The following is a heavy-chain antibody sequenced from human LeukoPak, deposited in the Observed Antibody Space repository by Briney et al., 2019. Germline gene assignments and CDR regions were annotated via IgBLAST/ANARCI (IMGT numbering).Heavy chain of an antibody. J-gene: IGHJ1*01. Sequence: GGSLRLSCAASGFTFSYYGMHWVRQAPGKGLEWVGFVRFDGNEKYYADSVKGRFTISRDTSRNTLYLQMDSLRAEDTAVYYCAKDLMRDRWFGESWGQGTLVTVSS. D-gene: IGHD3-10*01. CDR1: GFTFSYYG. V-gene: IGHV3-30*02. CDR2: VRFDGNEK. CDR3: AKDLMRDRWFGES.